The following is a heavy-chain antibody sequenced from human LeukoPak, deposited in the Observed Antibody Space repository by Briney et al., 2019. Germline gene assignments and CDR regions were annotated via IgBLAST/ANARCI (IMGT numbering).Heavy chain of an antibody. J-gene: IGHJ6*03. CDR1: GGTFSSYA. CDR3: ARTINYYGSGSYYPRLQGYYYYMDV. D-gene: IGHD3-10*01. CDR2: ISAYNGNT. V-gene: IGHV1-18*01. Sequence: ASVKVSCKASGGTFSSYAISWVRQAPGQGLEWMGWISAYNGNTNYAQKLQGRVTMTTDTSTSTAYMELRSLRSDDTAVYYCARTINYYGSGSYYPRLQGYYYYMDVWGKGTTVTISS.